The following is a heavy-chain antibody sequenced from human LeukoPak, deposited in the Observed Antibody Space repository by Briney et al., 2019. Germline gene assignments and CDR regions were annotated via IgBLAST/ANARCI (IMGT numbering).Heavy chain of an antibody. CDR1: GFTFSTFGMN. J-gene: IGHJ4*02. CDR2: IHYSGRT. V-gene: IGHV4-39*01. D-gene: IGHD2-15*01. Sequence: ESLRLSCAASGFTFSTFGMNWVRQPPGKGLDWIASIHYSGRTHYNPSLQSRVTISVDTSKNQFSLNLNSVTAADTAVYYCARQRGLGSWSFDYWGQGTLVTVSS. CDR3: ARQRGLGSWSFDY.